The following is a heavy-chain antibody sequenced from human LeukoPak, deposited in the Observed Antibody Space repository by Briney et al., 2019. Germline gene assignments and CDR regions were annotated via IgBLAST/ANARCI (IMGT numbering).Heavy chain of an antibody. CDR2: IWYDGSNE. V-gene: IGHV3-33*03. CDR1: GFTFRHYG. J-gene: IGHJ4*02. CDR3: AKARFRSGYHNLDY. D-gene: IGHD3-3*01. Sequence: GRSLRLSCEASGFTFRHYGMHWVRQAPGKGLEWVAVIWYDGSNENYADAVKGRFTISRDNSNNTLFLQMNSLRVEDTAVYYCAKARFRSGYHNLDYWGQGTLVTVSS.